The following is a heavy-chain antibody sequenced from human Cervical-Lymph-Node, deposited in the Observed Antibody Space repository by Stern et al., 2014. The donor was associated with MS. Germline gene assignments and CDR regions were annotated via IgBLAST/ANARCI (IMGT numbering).Heavy chain of an antibody. CDR1: GFTFSASV. V-gene: IGHV3-73*01. J-gene: IGHJ3*02. CDR3: APSSAI. Sequence: EVQLLESGGGLVQPGGSLKVSCAASGFTFSASVIHWVRQAPGKGLELVGRIRNKGKNYATAYAVSVKGRFTISRDDSKNTAYLHMSSLKVEDTAVYYCAPSSAIWGRGTMVTVSS. CDR2: IRNKGKNYAT.